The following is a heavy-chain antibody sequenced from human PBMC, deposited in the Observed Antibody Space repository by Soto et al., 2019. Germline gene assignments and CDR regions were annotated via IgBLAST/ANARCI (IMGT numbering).Heavy chain of an antibody. Sequence: QVQLVESGGGVVQPGRSLRLSCAASGFIFSSYGMHWVRQAPGKGLEWVAVISYEGSHTYYADSVKGRFTITRDNSKNTLYLQMNSLRPEDTAVYYCAKEVHCGGGSCSWSEGFEYWGQGTLLTVSS. J-gene: IGHJ4*02. CDR3: AKEVHCGGGSCSWSEGFEY. V-gene: IGHV3-30*18. D-gene: IGHD2-15*01. CDR1: GFIFSSYG. CDR2: ISYEGSHT.